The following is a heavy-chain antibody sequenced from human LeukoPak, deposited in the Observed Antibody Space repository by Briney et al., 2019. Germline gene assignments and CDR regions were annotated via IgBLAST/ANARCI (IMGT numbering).Heavy chain of an antibody. J-gene: IGHJ5*02. Sequence: SETLSLTCTVSGGSISTGTYYWAWIRQSPGKGLEWIWSIYNSASTYYNPFFKSRVILSVDTSRSQFSLNLRSVTAADTGVYFCATNKTMVTTAGLFDPWGQGTRVIVSS. V-gene: IGHV4-39*01. D-gene: IGHD4-17*01. CDR1: GGSISTGTYY. CDR3: ATNKTMVTTAGLFDP. CDR2: IYNSAST.